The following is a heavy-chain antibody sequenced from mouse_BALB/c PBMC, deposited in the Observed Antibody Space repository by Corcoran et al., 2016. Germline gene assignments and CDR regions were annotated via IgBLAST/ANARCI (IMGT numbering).Heavy chain of an antibody. CDR2: IDPANGST. CDR1: GFNIKDTY. J-gene: IGHJ2*01. V-gene: IGHV14-3*02. Sequence: EVQLQQSGAELVKPGASVKLSYTASGFNIKDTYMHWVKQRPEQGLEWIGRIDPANGSTKYDPKFQGKATMTADTSSNTVYLQLSSLTSEATAVYYCGRSREGNYVVYWGQGTTLTVSS. CDR3: GRSREGNYVVY. D-gene: IGHD2-1*01.